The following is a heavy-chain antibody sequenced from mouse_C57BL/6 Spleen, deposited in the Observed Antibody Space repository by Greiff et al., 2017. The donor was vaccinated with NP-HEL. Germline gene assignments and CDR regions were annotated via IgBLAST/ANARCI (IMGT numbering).Heavy chain of an antibody. CDR2: IDPSDSET. CDR3: ARLGGYYGYFDY. V-gene: IGHV1-52*01. Sequence: QVQLQQPGAELVRPGSSVKLSCKASGYTFTSYWMHWVKQRPIQGLEWIGNIDPSDSETHYNQKFTDKATLTVDKSSSTAYMQLSSLTSEDSAVNYSARLGGYYGYFDYWGQGTTLTVSS. CDR1: GYTFTSYW. J-gene: IGHJ2*01. D-gene: IGHD1-1*01.